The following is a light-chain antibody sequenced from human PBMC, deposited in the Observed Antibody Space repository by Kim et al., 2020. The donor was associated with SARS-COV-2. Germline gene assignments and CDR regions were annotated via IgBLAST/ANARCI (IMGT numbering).Light chain of an antibody. Sequence: GQRVAISCFGSSSNIGSNTVNWYQLLPGTAPKLLIYANNQRPSGVPDRFSGSKSGTSASLAISGLQSEDGADYYCAAWDDSLNAVVFGGGTQLTVL. CDR3: AAWDDSLNAVV. V-gene: IGLV1-44*01. CDR1: SSNIGSNT. CDR2: ANN. J-gene: IGLJ2*01.